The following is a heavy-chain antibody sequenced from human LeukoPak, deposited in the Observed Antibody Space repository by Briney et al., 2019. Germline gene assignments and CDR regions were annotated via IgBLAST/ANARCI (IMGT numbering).Heavy chain of an antibody. J-gene: IGHJ4*02. V-gene: IGHV4-39*07. D-gene: IGHD5-18*01. CDR2: IYYSGST. CDR3: ARVRGMIQLWIFDY. Sequence: SETLSLTCTVSGGSISSSSYYWGWIRQPPGKGLEWIGSIYYSGSTYYNPSLKSRVTISVDTSKNQFSLKLSSVTAADTAVYYCARVRGMIQLWIFDYWGQGTLVTVSS. CDR1: GGSISSSSYY.